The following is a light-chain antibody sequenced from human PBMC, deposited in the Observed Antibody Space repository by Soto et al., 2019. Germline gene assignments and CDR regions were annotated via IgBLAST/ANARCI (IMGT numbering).Light chain of an antibody. J-gene: IGKJ1*01. Sequence: DIQMTQSPSTLSASVGDRVTITCRASQSVSSWLAWYQQKPGKAPKTLIYKASSLESGVPSRFSGSGSGTEFTLTISSLQPDDFATYYCQQSSSYPWTFGQGTKVEIK. CDR3: QQSSSYPWT. CDR2: KAS. CDR1: QSVSSW. V-gene: IGKV1-5*03.